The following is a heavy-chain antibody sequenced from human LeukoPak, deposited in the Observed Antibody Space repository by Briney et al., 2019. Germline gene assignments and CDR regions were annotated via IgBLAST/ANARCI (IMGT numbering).Heavy chain of an antibody. Sequence: GGSLRLSCAASGFTFSSYSMNWVRQAPGKGLEWVSSISSSSSYIYYADSVKGRFTISRDNAKNSLYLQMNSLRAEDTAVYYCATSNYYDSSGYYSDYWGQGTLVTVSS. D-gene: IGHD3-22*01. CDR3: ATSNYYDSSGYYSDY. V-gene: IGHV3-21*01. J-gene: IGHJ4*02. CDR2: ISSSSSYI. CDR1: GFTFSSYS.